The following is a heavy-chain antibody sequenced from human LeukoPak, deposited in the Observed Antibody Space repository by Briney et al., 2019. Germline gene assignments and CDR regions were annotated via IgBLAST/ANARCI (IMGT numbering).Heavy chain of an antibody. J-gene: IGHJ4*02. D-gene: IGHD4-11*01. V-gene: IGHV1-2*02. CDR3: ARGLPEYYFDY. Sequence: EASVKVSCKASGYTFTGYYMHWVRQAPGQGLEWMGWINPNSGDTNYAQKFQGRVTMTRDTSISTAYMELSRLRSDDTAVYYCARGLPEYYFDYWGQGTLVTASS. CDR2: INPNSGDT. CDR1: GYTFTGYY.